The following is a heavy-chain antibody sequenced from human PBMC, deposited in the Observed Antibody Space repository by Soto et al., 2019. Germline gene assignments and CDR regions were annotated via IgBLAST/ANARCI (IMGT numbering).Heavy chain of an antibody. D-gene: IGHD1-1*01. Sequence: QMQLVHSGAEVKKTGSSVKVSCKASGYTFTYRYLHWVRQARGQALEWMGWITPFNGNTNYAQKFQDRVTITRDRSMSTAYMELSSLRSEDTAMYYCASSGPQGGMDVWGQGTTVTVSS. J-gene: IGHJ6*02. CDR2: ITPFNGNT. CDR3: ASSGPQGGMDV. CDR1: GYTFTYRY. V-gene: IGHV1-45*02.